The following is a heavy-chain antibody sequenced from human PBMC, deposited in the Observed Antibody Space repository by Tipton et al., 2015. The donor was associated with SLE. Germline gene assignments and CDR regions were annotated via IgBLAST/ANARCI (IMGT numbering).Heavy chain of an antibody. CDR1: RFTFGDYA. CDR2: IRSKAYGGTA. D-gene: IGHD6-19*01. V-gene: IGHV3-49*04. Sequence: SLRLSCTSSRFTFGDYAMNWVRQAPGKGLEWVGFIRSKAYGGTAEYAASVKGRFTISSDNSKNTLFLQMNSLRADDTAVYYCARSLRGGIEVAGAFDYWGQGTLVTVSS. J-gene: IGHJ4*02. CDR3: ARSLRGGIEVAGAFDY.